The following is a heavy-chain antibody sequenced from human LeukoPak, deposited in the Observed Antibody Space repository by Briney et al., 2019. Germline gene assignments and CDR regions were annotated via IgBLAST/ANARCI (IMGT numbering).Heavy chain of an antibody. V-gene: IGHV1-2*02. CDR3: ARSPYFGCSSTSCFIDY. D-gene: IGHD2-2*01. Sequence: ASVKVSCKASGYTFTGYYMHWVRQAPGQGLEWMGWINPNSGGTNYAQKFQGRVTMTRDTSISTAYMELSRLRSDDTAVHYCARSPYFGCSSTSCFIDYWGQGTLVTVSS. CDR1: GYTFTGYY. CDR2: INPNSGGT. J-gene: IGHJ4*02.